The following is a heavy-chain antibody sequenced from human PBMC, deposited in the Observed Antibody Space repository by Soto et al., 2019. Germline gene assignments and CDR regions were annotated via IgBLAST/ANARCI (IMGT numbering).Heavy chain of an antibody. V-gene: IGHV1-8*01. J-gene: IGHJ4*02. CDR3: ARGRLRSGYSGYGEGY. Sequence: QVQLVQSGAEVKKPGASVKVSCKASGYTFTSYDINWVRQATGQGLEWMGWMNPNSGNTGYAQKFQGRVTMTRNTSISTAYMDLSSLRSEDTAVSYCARGRLRSGYSGYGEGYWGQGTLVTVSS. CDR1: GYTFTSYD. CDR2: MNPNSGNT. D-gene: IGHD5-12*01.